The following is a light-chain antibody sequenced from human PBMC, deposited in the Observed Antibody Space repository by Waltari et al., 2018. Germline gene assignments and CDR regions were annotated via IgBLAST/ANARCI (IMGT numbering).Light chain of an antibody. CDR1: SSNIGSNT. J-gene: IGLJ2*01. CDR3: AAWDDSLNVL. V-gene: IGLV1-44*01. Sequence: PPSASGTPGQRVTISCSGSSSNIGSNTVNWYQQLPGTAPKLLIYSNNQRPSGVPDRFSGSKSGTSASLAISGLQSEDEADYYCAAWDDSLNVLFGGGTKLTVL. CDR2: SNN.